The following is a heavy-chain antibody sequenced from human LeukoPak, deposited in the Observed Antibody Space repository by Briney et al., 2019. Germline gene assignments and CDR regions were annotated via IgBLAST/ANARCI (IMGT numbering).Heavy chain of an antibody. J-gene: IGHJ5*02. CDR2: IYTSGST. D-gene: IGHD2-2*01. CDR3: ARDADCSSTSCYRYFDP. V-gene: IGHV4-4*07. CDR1: GGSISSYY. Sequence: PSETLSLTCTVSGGSISSYYWSWIRQPAGKGLEWIGRIYTSGSTNYNPSLKSRVTMSVDTSKNQFSLKLSSVTAADTAVYYCARDADCSSTSCYRYFDPWGQGTLVTVSS.